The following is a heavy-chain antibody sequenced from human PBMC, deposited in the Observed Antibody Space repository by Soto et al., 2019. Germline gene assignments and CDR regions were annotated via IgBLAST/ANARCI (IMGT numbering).Heavy chain of an antibody. J-gene: IGHJ4*02. V-gene: IGHV4-34*01. CDR2: ISHSGST. CDR1: GGSFSGYY. Sequence: SETLSLTCAVYGGSFSGYYWSWIRQPPGKGLEWIGEISHSGSTNYNPSLKSRVTISVDTSKNQFSLKLSSVTAADTAVYYCARGGLVPAAKNDYWGQGTLVTVSS. D-gene: IGHD2-2*01. CDR3: ARGGLVPAAKNDY.